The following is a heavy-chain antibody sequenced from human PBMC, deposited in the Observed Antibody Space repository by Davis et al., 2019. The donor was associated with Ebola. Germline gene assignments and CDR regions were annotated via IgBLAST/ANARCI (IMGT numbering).Heavy chain of an antibody. CDR1: GYTFTSYG. J-gene: IGHJ4*02. CDR3: VRGGIQRWSSHYLDY. Sequence: ASVNVSCKASGYTFTSYGISWVRQAPGQGLEWMGWIITDNGNRNYAQKFQGRVTMSTDTSTTTAYMELTSRRSDDTAVYYCVRGGIQRWSSHYLDYWGQGTLVTVSS. CDR2: IITDNGNR. D-gene: IGHD5-18*01. V-gene: IGHV1-18*04.